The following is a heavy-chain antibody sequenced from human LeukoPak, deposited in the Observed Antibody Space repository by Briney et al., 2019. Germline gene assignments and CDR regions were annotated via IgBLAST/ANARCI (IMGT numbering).Heavy chain of an antibody. CDR1: GDSITGYY. D-gene: IGHD3-16*01. J-gene: IGHJ3*02. CDR3: ARHAIGGGRRAFDI. CDR2: IYYSGST. V-gene: IGHV4-39*01. Sequence: SETLSLTCTVSGDSITGYYWGWLRQPPGQGLEWVGNIYYSGSTYYNPSLKSRVTISVDTSKNQFSLQLSSVTAADTAVHYCARHAIGGGRRAFDIWGQGTMVTVSS.